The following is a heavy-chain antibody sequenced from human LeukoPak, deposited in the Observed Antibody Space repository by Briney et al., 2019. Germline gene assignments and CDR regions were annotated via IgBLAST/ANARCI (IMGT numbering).Heavy chain of an antibody. CDR3: ARGLPKAVFGVVIED. Sequence: ASVKVSCKASGYPFTSYNINWVRQATGQGLEWMGWLNTNSGNTGYSQNFQGRVTMTRDTSINTAYMELSSLMSEDTAVYYCARGLPKAVFGVVIEDWGQGTLVTGSS. D-gene: IGHD3-3*01. V-gene: IGHV1-8*01. CDR1: GYPFTSYN. J-gene: IGHJ4*02. CDR2: LNTNSGNT.